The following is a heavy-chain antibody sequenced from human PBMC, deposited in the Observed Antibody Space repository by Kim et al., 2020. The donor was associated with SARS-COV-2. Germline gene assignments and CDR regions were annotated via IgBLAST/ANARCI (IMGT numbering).Heavy chain of an antibody. CDR1: GYTFTNYA. Sequence: ASVKVSCKAAGYTFTNYAMNWVRQAPGQGLEWMGWIHTKTGIPTYAHGFTGRFVFSLDTSVSTAFLQIISLKAEDTAVYYCASGISMVQGGEFDYWGQGTLVTVSS. J-gene: IGHJ4*02. V-gene: IGHV7-4-1*02. D-gene: IGHD3-10*01. CDR3: ASGISMVQGGEFDY. CDR2: IHTKTGIP.